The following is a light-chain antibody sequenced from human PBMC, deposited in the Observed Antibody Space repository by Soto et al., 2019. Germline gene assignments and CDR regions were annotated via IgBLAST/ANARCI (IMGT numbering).Light chain of an antibody. CDR1: QSVSIH. CDR2: DTS. CDR3: QHYSIWPPIT. V-gene: IGKV3-15*01. Sequence: ETVMTQPPGTLSASLGERATLSCRPSQSVSIHLAWYQQKPGQAPRPLIYDTSTRATGIPAMFSGSGSGTEFTLTISSLQSEAFADYYCQHYSIWPPITVGQGTRLEIK. J-gene: IGKJ5*01.